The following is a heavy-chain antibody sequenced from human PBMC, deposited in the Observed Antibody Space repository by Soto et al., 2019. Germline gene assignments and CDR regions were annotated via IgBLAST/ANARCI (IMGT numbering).Heavy chain of an antibody. V-gene: IGHV1-18*01. CDR3: ARDIGFGEYGY. CDR1: GYTFTSYG. CDR2: ISAYNGNT. D-gene: IGHD3-10*01. Sequence: QVQLVQSGAEVKKPGASVKVSCKASGYTFTSYGISWVRQAPGQRLEWKGWISAYNGNTNYAQKLQGRGTMTTDTSTSTAHMELRSLRSDDTAVYYCARDIGFGEYGYWGQGTLVTVSS. J-gene: IGHJ4*02.